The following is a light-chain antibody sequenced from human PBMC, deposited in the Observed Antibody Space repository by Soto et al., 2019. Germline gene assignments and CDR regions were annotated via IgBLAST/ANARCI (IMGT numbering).Light chain of an antibody. Sequence: QSALTQPASVSGSRGQSITISCTGTSSNVGSYNFVSWYRQYPGKAPELIIYEVSQRPSTFFNRFSGSKSGNTASLTISGLQSDDDADYYCCSYAGINALVFGGGTQLTVL. J-gene: IGLJ3*02. CDR3: CSYAGINALV. V-gene: IGLV2-23*02. CDR1: SSNVGSYNF. CDR2: EVS.